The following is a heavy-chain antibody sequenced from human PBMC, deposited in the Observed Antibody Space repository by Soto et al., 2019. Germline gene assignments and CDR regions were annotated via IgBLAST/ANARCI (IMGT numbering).Heavy chain of an antibody. CDR1: GGSISSSSYY. CDR2: ICYSGST. Sequence: SETLSLTCTVSGGSISSSSYYWGWIRQPPGKGLEWIGSICYSGSTYYNPSLKSRVTISVDTSKNQFSLKLSSVTAADTAVYYCARRAGREVTDGVFDYWGQGTLVTVSS. J-gene: IGHJ4*02. V-gene: IGHV4-39*01. D-gene: IGHD2-21*02. CDR3: ARRAGREVTDGVFDY.